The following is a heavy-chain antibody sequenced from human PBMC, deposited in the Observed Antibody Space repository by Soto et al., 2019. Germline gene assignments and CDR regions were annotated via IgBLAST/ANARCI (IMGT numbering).Heavy chain of an antibody. CDR2: IYWDDDK. V-gene: IGHV2-5*02. CDR3: AHVYWAASGTRYYFDY. J-gene: IGHJ4*02. Sequence: QITLKESGPPLVKPTQTLTLTCTFSGFSFSTSAVGVGWIRQPPGKALEWLALIYWDDDKRYSPSLKSRLTITKDTSRNKVVVTMTNMDPVDTATYYCAHVYWAASGTRYYFDYWGQGTLVTVSS. D-gene: IGHD6-13*01. CDR1: GFSFSTSAVG.